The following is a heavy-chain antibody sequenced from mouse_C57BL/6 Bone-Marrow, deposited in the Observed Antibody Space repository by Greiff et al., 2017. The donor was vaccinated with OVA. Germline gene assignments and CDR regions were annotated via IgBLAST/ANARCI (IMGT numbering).Heavy chain of an antibody. CDR1: GYTFTDYE. V-gene: IGHV1-15*01. Sequence: VQLQQSGAELVRPGASVTLSCKASGYTFTDYEMHWVKQTPVHGLEWIGVIDPETGGTAYNQKFKGKAILTVDKSSSTAYLELRSLTSQDAAVYYCSRGGTGAWCYFDDWGTGTTLTVSS. J-gene: IGHJ1*03. CDR2: IDPETGGT. D-gene: IGHD4-1*01. CDR3: SRGGTGAWCYFDD.